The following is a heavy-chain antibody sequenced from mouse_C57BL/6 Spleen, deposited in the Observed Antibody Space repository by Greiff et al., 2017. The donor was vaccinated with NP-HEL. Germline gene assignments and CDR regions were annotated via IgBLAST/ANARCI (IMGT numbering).Heavy chain of an antibody. CDR2: INPSNGGT. CDR1: GYTFPSYW. D-gene: IGHD1-1*01. Sequence: QVQLQQPGTELVKPGASVKLSCKASGYTFPSYWLHWVKQRPGQGLEWIGNINPSNGGTHYNEKLKSKAPLTVDKSSSTAYMQLSSLTSEDSAVYYCARSLNYYGSSPLAYWGQGTLVTVSA. J-gene: IGHJ3*01. V-gene: IGHV1-53*01. CDR3: ARSLNYYGSSPLAY.